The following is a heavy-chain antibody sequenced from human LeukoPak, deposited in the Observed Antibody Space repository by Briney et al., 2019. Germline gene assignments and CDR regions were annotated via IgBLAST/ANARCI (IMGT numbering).Heavy chain of an antibody. D-gene: IGHD2-8*02. CDR1: GFTFSNYA. CDR2: ISGSGGSI. Sequence: PGGSLRLSCAASGFTFSNYAMNWVRQAPGKGLEWVSSISGSGGSIYYADSVKGRFTISRDNSKDTLFLQMNSLRAEDTAVYYCATYRQVLLPFESWGQGTLVTVSS. V-gene: IGHV3-23*01. CDR3: ATYRQVLLPFES. J-gene: IGHJ4*02.